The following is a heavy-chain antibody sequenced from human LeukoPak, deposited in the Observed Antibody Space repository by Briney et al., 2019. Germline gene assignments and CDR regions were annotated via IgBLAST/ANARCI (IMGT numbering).Heavy chain of an antibody. CDR2: VYYTGST. J-gene: IGHJ4*02. Sequence: PSETLSLTCTVSGGSISSYYWTWIRQPPGKGLECIAYVYYTGSTYYNPSLKSRVTISVDTSKNQFSLKLNSVTAADTAVYYCARDSSTVTTRHFDYWGQGTLVTVSS. CDR1: GGSISSYY. CDR3: ARDSSTVTTRHFDY. D-gene: IGHD4-17*01. V-gene: IGHV4-59*01.